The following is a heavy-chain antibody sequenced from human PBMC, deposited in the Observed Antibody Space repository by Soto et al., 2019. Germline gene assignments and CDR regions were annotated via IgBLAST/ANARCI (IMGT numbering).Heavy chain of an antibody. V-gene: IGHV3-21*01. Sequence: GGSLRLSCAASGFTFSSYSMNWVRQAPGKGLEWVSSISSSSSYIYYADSVKGRFTISRDNAKNSLYLQMNSLRAEDTAVYYCARSTTYYYDSSGYYYSSWFDPWGQGTLVTVSS. J-gene: IGHJ5*02. D-gene: IGHD3-22*01. CDR2: ISSSSSYI. CDR1: GFTFSSYS. CDR3: ARSTTYYYDSSGYYYSSWFDP.